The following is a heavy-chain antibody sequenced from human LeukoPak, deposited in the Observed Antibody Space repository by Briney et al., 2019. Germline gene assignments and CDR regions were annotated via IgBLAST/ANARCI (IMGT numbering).Heavy chain of an antibody. CDR1: GFPFSDYS. CDR3: ARDHNYAFDN. Sequence: GGSLRLSCVASGFPFSDYSMNWVRQAPGKGLEWISYIGISSGNTKYADSVKGRFTVSGDSAKNSLYLQMNSLRVEDTAVYFCARDHNYAFDNWGQGTLVIVSS. J-gene: IGHJ4*02. CDR2: IGISSGNT. V-gene: IGHV3-48*04. D-gene: IGHD1-1*01.